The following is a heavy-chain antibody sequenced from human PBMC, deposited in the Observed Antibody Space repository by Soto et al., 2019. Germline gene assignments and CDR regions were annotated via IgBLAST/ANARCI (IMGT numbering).Heavy chain of an antibody. CDR1: GGSISSYY. CDR2: IYYSGST. V-gene: IGHV4-59*01. D-gene: IGHD3-22*01. CDR3: ARAYDSSGYYFDY. J-gene: IGHJ4*02. Sequence: SETLSLTCTVSGGSISSYYWSRIRQPPGKGLEWIGYIYYSGSTNYNPSLKSRVTISVDTSKNQFSLKLSSVTAADTAVYYCARAYDSSGYYFDYWGQGTLVTVSS.